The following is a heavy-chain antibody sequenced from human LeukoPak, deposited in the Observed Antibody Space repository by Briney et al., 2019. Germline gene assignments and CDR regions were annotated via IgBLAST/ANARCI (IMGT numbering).Heavy chain of an antibody. Sequence: SETLSLTCTVSGYSISSGYYWGWIRQPPGKGLEWIGSIYHSGNTYYNPSLKSRVTISVDTSKNQISLKLSSVTAADTAVYFCARVPGPNWFDPWGQGTLVTVSS. CDR1: GYSISSGYY. D-gene: IGHD1-14*01. V-gene: IGHV4-38-2*02. J-gene: IGHJ5*02. CDR3: ARVPGPNWFDP. CDR2: IYHSGNT.